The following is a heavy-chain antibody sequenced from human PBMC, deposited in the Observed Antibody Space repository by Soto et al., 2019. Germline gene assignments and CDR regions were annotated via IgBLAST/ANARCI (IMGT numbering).Heavy chain of an antibody. D-gene: IGHD6-19*01. V-gene: IGHV1-3*01. CDR1: GYTFTSYA. J-gene: IGHJ4*02. CDR2: INAGNGNT. CDR3: ARRVIAVVGESDY. Sequence: QVQLVQSGAEVKKPGASVKVSCKASGYTFTSYAMHWVRQAPGQRLEWMGWINAGNGNTKYSQKFQGRVTITRDTSASTGYMELSSLRSEDTAVYYCARRVIAVVGESDYWGQGTLVTVSS.